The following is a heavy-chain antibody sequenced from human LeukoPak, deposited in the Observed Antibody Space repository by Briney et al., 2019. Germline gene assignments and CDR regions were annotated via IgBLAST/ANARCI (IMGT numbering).Heavy chain of an antibody. J-gene: IGHJ4*02. CDR2: SHGSGST. D-gene: IGHD3-22*01. CDR3: ARDGGYDSGVFDF. V-gene: IGHV4-4*07. Sequence: SETLSLTCNVSGVSINIYYWSWLRQTPGKGLEWIGRSHGSGSTNYNPSLKNRVTISIDKSKNHLSLSLRSVTAADTALYFCARDGGYDSGVFDFGGQGTLVTVSS. CDR1: GVSINIYY.